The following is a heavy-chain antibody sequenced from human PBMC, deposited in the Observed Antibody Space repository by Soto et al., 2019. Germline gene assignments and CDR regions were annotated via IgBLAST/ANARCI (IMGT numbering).Heavy chain of an antibody. CDR2: ISYSGST. V-gene: IGHV4-39*01. D-gene: IGHD3-3*02. J-gene: IGHJ5*02. Sequence: SETLSLTCTVSGGSISSDSYYWGWIRQSPEKGLEWIASISYSGSTYYNLTLKSRVTISVDTSKNQFSLKLSSVTAADTAVYYCASPKIAFYNWFDPWGQGTLVT. CDR3: ASPKIAFYNWFDP. CDR1: GGSISSDSYY.